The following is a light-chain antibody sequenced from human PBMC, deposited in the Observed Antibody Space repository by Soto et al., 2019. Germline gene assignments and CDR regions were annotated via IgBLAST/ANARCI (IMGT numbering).Light chain of an antibody. Sequence: EIVLTQSPGTRSLSPWERATVXXXSSQSVSGSFLAWYQQKPGQAPRLLIYGASYRATGIPDRFSGSGSGTDFTLTISRLEPEDFAVYYCQQYGSSPETFGQGTKVDIK. J-gene: IGKJ1*01. CDR1: QSVSGSF. V-gene: IGKV3-20*01. CDR2: GAS. CDR3: QQYGSSPET.